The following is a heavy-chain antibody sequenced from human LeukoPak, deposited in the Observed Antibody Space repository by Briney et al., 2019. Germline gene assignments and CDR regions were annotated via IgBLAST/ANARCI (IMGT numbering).Heavy chain of an antibody. J-gene: IGHJ4*02. CDR2: ISGGGSDT. V-gene: IGHV3-23*01. D-gene: IGHD3-10*01. CDR3: TKDLGIGGSGF. Sequence: GGSLRLSCAASGFTFSNYAMSWVRQAPGKGLEWVSAISGGGSDTYYADSVKGRFTISRDNSMGTLYLRMSSLRAEDTAIYYCTKDLGIGGSGFWGQGTLVIVSS. CDR1: GFTFSNYA.